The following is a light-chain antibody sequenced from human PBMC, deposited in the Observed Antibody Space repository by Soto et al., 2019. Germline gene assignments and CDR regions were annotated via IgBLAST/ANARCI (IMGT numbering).Light chain of an antibody. CDR2: DAS. CDR3: QQHSNWPLT. Sequence: EIVLTQSPATLSLSPGERATLSCRASQSVSSYLAWYQQKPGQAPRLLIYDASNRATGIPARFSGSGSGTDFALTISSLEPEDFAVYYCQQHSNWPLTFGVGTKVEIK. CDR1: QSVSSY. J-gene: IGKJ4*01. V-gene: IGKV3-11*01.